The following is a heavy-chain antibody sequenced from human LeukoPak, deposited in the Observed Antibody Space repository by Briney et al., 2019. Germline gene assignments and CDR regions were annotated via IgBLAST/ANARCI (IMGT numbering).Heavy chain of an antibody. CDR2: ISHSGST. V-gene: IGHV4-38-2*02. D-gene: IGHD3-3*01. CDR3: AHSGARNYDFWSGYYTFSGWFDP. CDR1: GYSIRSGYS. J-gene: IGHJ5*02. Sequence: PSETLSLTCIVSGYSIRSGYSWGWIRQPPGKGLEWMGTISHSGSTNYNPSLKSRVTISVDTSKNQFSLKLSSVTAADTAVYYCAHSGARNYDFWSGYYTFSGWFDPWGQGTLVTVSS.